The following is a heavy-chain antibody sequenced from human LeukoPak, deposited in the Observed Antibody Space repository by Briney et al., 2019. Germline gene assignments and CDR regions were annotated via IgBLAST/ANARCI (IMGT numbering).Heavy chain of an antibody. CDR1: GGSIRSYY. V-gene: IGHV4-59*01. J-gene: IGHJ4*02. CDR2: IYYSGST. D-gene: IGHD3-10*01. CDR3: ARDGAPWDYYGSGSYVDY. Sequence: PSETLSLTCTVSGGSIRSYYWSWIRQPPGKGLEWIGYIYYSGSTNYNPSLKGRVTISVDTSKNQFSLKLSSVTAADTAVYYCARDGAPWDYYGSGSYVDYWGQGTLVTVSS.